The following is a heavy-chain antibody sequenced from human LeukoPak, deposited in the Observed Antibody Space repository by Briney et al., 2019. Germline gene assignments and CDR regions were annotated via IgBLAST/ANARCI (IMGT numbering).Heavy chain of an antibody. CDR2: ISGSGGNT. D-gene: IGHD5-24*01. J-gene: IGHJ1*01. Sequence: PGGSLRLSCAASGFTFNNYAMNWVRQAPGKGLEWVSSISGSGGNTYYADSVKGRFTISRDNSKGTVYLQMNSLRPEDTAVYYCAKDDAWLQYGNWGRGTLVTVSS. CDR1: GFTFNNYA. V-gene: IGHV3-23*01. CDR3: AKDDAWLQYGN.